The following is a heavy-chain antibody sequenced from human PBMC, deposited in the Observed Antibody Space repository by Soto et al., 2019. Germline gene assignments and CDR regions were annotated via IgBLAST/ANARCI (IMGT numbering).Heavy chain of an antibody. CDR2: ICYSGTT. D-gene: IGHD1-26*01. J-gene: IGHJ5*02. V-gene: IGHV4-39*01. CDR3: ARRLVGTPPRT. CDR1: GGSITSNSCY. Sequence: PSETLSLTCTVSGGSITSNSCYWGWIRQPPGKGLEWIGSICYSGTTYYNPSLRSRVTISVDASKNQFSLKLNSVTAADTAVYYCARRLVGTPPRTWGQGMLVTVSS.